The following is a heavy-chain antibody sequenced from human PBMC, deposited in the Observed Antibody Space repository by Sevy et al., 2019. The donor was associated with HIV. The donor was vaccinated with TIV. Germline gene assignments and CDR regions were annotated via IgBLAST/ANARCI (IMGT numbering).Heavy chain of an antibody. J-gene: IGHJ4*02. CDR2: ISSSSSYI. CDR1: GFTFSSYN. Sequence: GGSLRLSCAASGFTFSSYNMIWVRQAPGKGLEWVSSISSSSSYIYYADSMKGRFTISRDNAKNSLYLQMNSLRAEDTAVYYCARDLSPGDYWGQGTLVTVSS. V-gene: IGHV3-21*01. CDR3: ARDLSPGDY. D-gene: IGHD3-10*01.